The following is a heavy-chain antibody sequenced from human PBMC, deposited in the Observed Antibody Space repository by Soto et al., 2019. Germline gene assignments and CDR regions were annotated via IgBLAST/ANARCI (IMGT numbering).Heavy chain of an antibody. D-gene: IGHD2-21*02. CDR3: AGLGGNSGVVAYYFDY. CDR1: GGTFSSYA. CDR2: IIPIFGTA. J-gene: IGHJ4*02. Sequence: QVQLVQSGAEVKKPGSSVKVSCKASGGTFSSYANSWVRQAPGQGLEWMGGIIPIFGTANYAQKFQGRVTITADESTSTAYMELSSLRSEDTAVYYCAGLGGNSGVVAYYFDYWGQGTLVTVSS. V-gene: IGHV1-69*01.